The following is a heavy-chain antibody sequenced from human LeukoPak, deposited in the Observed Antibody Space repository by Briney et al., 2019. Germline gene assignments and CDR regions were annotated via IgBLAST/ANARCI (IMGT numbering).Heavy chain of an antibody. D-gene: IGHD3-16*02. Sequence: PSETLSLTCAVSGGHFSGYFWTWLRQAPGKGLEWIGEVNSRGSATYNPSLRSRVTFLPDTSRNQFSLTLTSVTAADTAVYYCARRQPSMRTSGGFVGHFDYWGQGILVIVSS. CDR3: ARRQPSMRTSGGFVGHFDY. J-gene: IGHJ4*02. CDR2: VNSRGSA. CDR1: GGHFSGYF. V-gene: IGHV4-34*01.